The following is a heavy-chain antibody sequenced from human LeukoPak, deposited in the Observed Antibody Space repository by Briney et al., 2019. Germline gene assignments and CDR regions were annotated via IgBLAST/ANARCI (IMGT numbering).Heavy chain of an antibody. CDR2: INPNSGGT. CDR1: GYPFIGNY. Sequence: ASVKVSCKASGYPFIGNYIHWVRQAPGQGLEWMGWINPNSGGTQYSQKFQGRVTLTRDTSITTGYMELSGLTSDDTAVYYCASLSYYDLSGYFYWGQGTLVTVSS. V-gene: IGHV1-2*02. D-gene: IGHD3-22*01. J-gene: IGHJ4*02. CDR3: ASLSYYDLSGYFY.